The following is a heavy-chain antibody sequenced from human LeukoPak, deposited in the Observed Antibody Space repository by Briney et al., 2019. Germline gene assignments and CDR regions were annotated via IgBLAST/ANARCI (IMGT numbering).Heavy chain of an antibody. CDR2: IKSKTDGGTT. CDR1: GFTFSNAW. Sequence: GGFLRLSCADSGFTFSNAWMSWVRQAPRKGLEWVGRIKSKTDGGTTDYAAPVKGRFTISRDDSKNTLYLQMNSLKTEDTAVYYCTTEFVYDSPGPWGQGTLVTVSS. D-gene: IGHD5/OR15-5a*01. J-gene: IGHJ5*02. CDR3: TTEFVYDSPGP. V-gene: IGHV3-15*01.